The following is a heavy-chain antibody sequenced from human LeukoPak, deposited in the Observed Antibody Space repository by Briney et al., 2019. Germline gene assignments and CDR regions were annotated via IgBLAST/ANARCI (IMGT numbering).Heavy chain of an antibody. Sequence: GSLRLSCAASGFTFSSYAMHWVRQAPGKGPEWVAVISYDGSNKYYADSVKGRFTISRDNSKNTLYLQMNSLRAEDTAVYYCAREEVWFGEYYFDYWGQGTLVTVSS. D-gene: IGHD3-10*01. V-gene: IGHV3-30-3*01. CDR2: ISYDGSNK. CDR1: GFTFSSYA. J-gene: IGHJ4*02. CDR3: AREEVWFGEYYFDY.